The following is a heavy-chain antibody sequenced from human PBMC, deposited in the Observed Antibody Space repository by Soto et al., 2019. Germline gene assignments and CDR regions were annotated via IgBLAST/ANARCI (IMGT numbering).Heavy chain of an antibody. J-gene: IGHJ6*02. CDR3: RVWDGDASFYYYYGMDV. V-gene: IGHV4-39*01. CDR2: IYYSGRT. Sequence: QLQLQESGPGLVKPSETLSLTCTVSGGSISSSSYYWGWIRQPPGKGLEWIGSIYYSGRTYYNPSLKSRVTISVDTSKNQFSLKLSSVTAADTAVYYCRVWDGDASFYYYYGMDVWGQGTTVTVSS. CDR1: GGSISSSSYY. D-gene: IGHD4-17*01.